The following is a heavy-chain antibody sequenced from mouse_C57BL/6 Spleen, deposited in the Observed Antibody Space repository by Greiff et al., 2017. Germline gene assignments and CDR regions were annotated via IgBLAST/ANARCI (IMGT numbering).Heavy chain of an antibody. CDR2: IDPETGGT. Sequence: QVQLQQSGAELVRPGASVTLSCKASGYTFTDYEMHWVQQTPVHGLEWIGAIDPETGGTAYNQKFKGKAILTADKSSSTAYMELRSLTSEDSAVYYYTREDLLLFDYWGQGTTLTVSS. CDR1: GYTFTDYE. J-gene: IGHJ2*01. CDR3: TREDLLLFDY. D-gene: IGHD1-1*01. V-gene: IGHV1-15*01.